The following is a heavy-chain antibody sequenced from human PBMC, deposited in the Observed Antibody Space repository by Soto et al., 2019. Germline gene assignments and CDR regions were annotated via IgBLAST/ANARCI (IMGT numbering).Heavy chain of an antibody. V-gene: IGHV3-9*01. CDR2: INWNGNIK. D-gene: IGHD3-22*01. CDR1: GFTFDDYA. CDR3: AKDGYYYGFDI. J-gene: IGHJ3*02. Sequence: EVQLVESGGGSVQPGRSLRLSCAASGFTFDDYAMHWVRQAPGKGPEWVSGINWNGNIKNYADSVKGRFTVSRDNGKNSVFLQMDSLTVEDTAFYYCAKDGYYYGFDIWGQGTMVTVSS.